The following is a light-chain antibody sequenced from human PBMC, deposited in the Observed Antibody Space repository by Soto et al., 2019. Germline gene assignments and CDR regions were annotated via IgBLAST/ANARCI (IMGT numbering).Light chain of an antibody. CDR2: DVI. Sequence: QSALTQPRSVSGSPGQSVTISCTGTSSDVGGYNYVSWYQHHPGKAPKLMIYDVIKRPSGVPDRFSGSKSGNTASLTISGLQAEDEADYYCCSYAGSYVFGTGTQLTVL. CDR3: CSYAGSYV. CDR1: SSDVGGYNY. J-gene: IGLJ1*01. V-gene: IGLV2-11*01.